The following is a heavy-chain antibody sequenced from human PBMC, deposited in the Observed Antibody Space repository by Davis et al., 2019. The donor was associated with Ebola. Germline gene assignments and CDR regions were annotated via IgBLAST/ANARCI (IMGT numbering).Heavy chain of an antibody. Sequence: HSQTLSLTCAISGDSVSGSNGAWNWIRQSPSRGLEWLGRTYYTASKWYNDSAVSVKSRITIIADTSKNQFSLQLNSLTPDDTAVYYCARGWLRLGLDYWGQGTLVTVSS. CDR1: GDSVSGSNGA. D-gene: IGHD5-12*01. J-gene: IGHJ4*02. CDR3: ARGWLRLGLDY. CDR2: TYYTASKWYN. V-gene: IGHV6-1*01.